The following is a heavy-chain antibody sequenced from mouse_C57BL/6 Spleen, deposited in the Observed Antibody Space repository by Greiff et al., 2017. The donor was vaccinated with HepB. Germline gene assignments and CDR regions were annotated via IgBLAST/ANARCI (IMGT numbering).Heavy chain of an antibody. V-gene: IGHV3-6*01. Sequence: EVKLQESGPGLVKPSQSLSLTCSVTGYSITSGYYWNWMRQFPGNKLEWMGYISYDGSNNYNPSLKNRISITRDTSKNQFFLKLNSVTTEDTATYYCARRGYDYYAMDYWGQGTSVTVSS. J-gene: IGHJ4*01. CDR3: ARRGYDYYAMDY. D-gene: IGHD3-1*01. CDR1: GYSITSGYY. CDR2: ISYDGSN.